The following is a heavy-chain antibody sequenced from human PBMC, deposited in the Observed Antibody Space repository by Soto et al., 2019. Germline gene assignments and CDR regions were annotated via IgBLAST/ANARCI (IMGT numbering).Heavy chain of an antibody. D-gene: IGHD5-12*01. V-gene: IGHV3-66*01. CDR2: IYSGGST. CDR3: ARDPYEHSGSSDY. J-gene: IGHJ4*02. Sequence: EVQLVESGGGLVQPGGSLRLSCAASGFTVSSNYMSWVRQAPGKGLEWVSVIYSGGSTFYADSVKGRFTISRDNSKNTLYLQMNSLRAEDTAVYYCARDPYEHSGSSDYWGQGTLVTVSS. CDR1: GFTVSSNY.